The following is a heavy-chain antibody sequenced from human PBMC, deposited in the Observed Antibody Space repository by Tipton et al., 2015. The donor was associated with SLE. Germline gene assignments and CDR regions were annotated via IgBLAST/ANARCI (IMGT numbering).Heavy chain of an antibody. J-gene: IGHJ3*01. D-gene: IGHD2-21*02. CDR2: ISAYNGNT. CDR3: ARASVVVPVHDAFDF. Sequence: QLVQSGAEVKKPGASVKVSCKASGYTFTSYGISWVRQAPGQGLEWMGWISAYNGNTDYAQKLQGRVTMTSDTSTSTAYMELRSLRSDDTAVYYCARASVVVPVHDAFDFLGQGTMVAVSS. CDR1: GYTFTSYG. V-gene: IGHV1-18*01.